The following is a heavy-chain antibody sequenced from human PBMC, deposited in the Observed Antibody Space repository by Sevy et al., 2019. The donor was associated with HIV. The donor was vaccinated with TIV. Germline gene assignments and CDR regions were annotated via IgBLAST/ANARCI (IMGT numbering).Heavy chain of an antibody. CDR1: GFSFAWYW. V-gene: IGHV3-7*01. CDR3: AKVLNSQINTDDTFDI. Sequence: GGSLRLSCAASGFSFAWYWMSWVRQTPEKGLEWVANINQDGSEKNYVDSVKGRFTISRDTSTNTVYLQMNSLRADDTALYSCAKVLNSQINTDDTFDIWGLGTMVTVSS. CDR2: INQDGSEK. J-gene: IGHJ3*02. D-gene: IGHD3-9*01.